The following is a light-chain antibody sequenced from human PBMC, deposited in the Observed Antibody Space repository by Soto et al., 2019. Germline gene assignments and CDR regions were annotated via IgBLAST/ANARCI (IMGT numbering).Light chain of an antibody. CDR1: QSVSSTY. V-gene: IGKV3-20*01. J-gene: IGKJ5*01. CDR3: QQYGSSPRT. CDR2: GAS. Sequence: IVLTQSPGTLSLSPGQRATLSCRASQSVSSTYLAWYQQKPGQAPRLLIYGASSRATGIPDRFSGSGSGTDFTLTISGLEPADFAVYYCQQYGSSPRTFGQGTRLEIK.